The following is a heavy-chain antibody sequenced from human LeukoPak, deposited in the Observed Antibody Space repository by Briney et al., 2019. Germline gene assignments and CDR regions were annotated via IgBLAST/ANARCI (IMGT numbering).Heavy chain of an antibody. CDR2: TNHSGST. CDR3: ARGFCSSTSCRFDY. CDR1: GGSFSGYY. J-gene: IGHJ4*02. D-gene: IGHD2-2*01. V-gene: IGHV4-34*01. Sequence: SETLSLTCAVYGGSFSGYYWSWIRQPPGKGLEWIGETNHSGSTNYNPSLKSRVTISVDTSKNQFSLKLSSVTAADTAVYYCARGFCSSTSCRFDYWGQGTLVTVSS.